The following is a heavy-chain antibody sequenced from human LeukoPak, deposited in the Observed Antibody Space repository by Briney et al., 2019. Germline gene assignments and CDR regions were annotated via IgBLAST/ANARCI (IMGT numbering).Heavy chain of an antibody. Sequence: GASVKVCCKASGYTFTSYYMHWVRQAPGQGLEWMGIINPSGGSTSYAQKFQGRVTMARDMSTSTVYMELSSLRSEDTAVYYCARVALGATMDIYYFDYWGQGTLVTVSS. V-gene: IGHV1-46*01. CDR1: GYTFTSYY. J-gene: IGHJ4*02. CDR2: INPSGGST. D-gene: IGHD1-26*01. CDR3: ARVALGATMDIYYFDY.